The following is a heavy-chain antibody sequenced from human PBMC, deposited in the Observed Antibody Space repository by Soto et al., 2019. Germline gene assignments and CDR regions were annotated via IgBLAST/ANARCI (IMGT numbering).Heavy chain of an antibody. CDR2: IITMFGTA. CDR1: GGTFSTYA. D-gene: IGHD1-26*01. CDR3: ARGWETVGTLTPFDY. Sequence: QVQLVQSGAEVKKPGSSVKVSCKASGGTFSTYAITWVRQAPGQGLEWMGGIITMFGTANYAQKFRGRVTVTADESTSTAHMELSSLRSEDTAVYYCARGWETVGTLTPFDYWGQGTLVTVSS. J-gene: IGHJ4*02. V-gene: IGHV1-69*01.